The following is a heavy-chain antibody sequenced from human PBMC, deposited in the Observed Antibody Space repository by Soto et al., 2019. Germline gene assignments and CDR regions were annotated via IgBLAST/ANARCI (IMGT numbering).Heavy chain of an antibody. D-gene: IGHD6-19*01. CDR2: IIPIFGTA. V-gene: IGHV1-69*06. CDR1: PGTFMSYA. J-gene: IGHJ4*02. CDR3: ARDNIVAVAGTGEDYFEY. Sequence: SGKVSGASSPGTFMSYATIWVRHSPGQRPGWMGGIIPIFGTANYAQKLQGRVTITADKSTSTAYMELSSLRSEDTAVYYCARDNIVAVAGTGEDYFEYWGRATLVTVS.